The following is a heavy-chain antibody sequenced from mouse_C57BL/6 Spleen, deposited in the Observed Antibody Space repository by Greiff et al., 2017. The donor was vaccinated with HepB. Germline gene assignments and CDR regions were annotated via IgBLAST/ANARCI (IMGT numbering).Heavy chain of an antibody. CDR1: GYTFTDYE. Sequence: VQLQQSGAELVRPGASVTLSCKASGYTFTDYEMHWVKQTPVHGLEWIGAIDPETGGTAYNQKFKGKAILTADKSSSTAYMELRSLTSEDSAVYYCTRGDDGYYVWFAYWGQGPLVTVSA. CDR3: TRGDDGYYVWFAY. V-gene: IGHV1-15*01. D-gene: IGHD2-3*01. CDR2: IDPETGGT. J-gene: IGHJ3*01.